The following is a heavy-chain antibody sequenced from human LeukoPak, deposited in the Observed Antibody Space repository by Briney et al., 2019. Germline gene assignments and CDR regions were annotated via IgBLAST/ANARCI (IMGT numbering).Heavy chain of an antibody. CDR3: ARDRRICSSTSCPTYYYYYYMDV. CDR1: GGSISSGSYY. Sequence: SQTLSLTCTVSGGSISSGSYYWSWIRQTAGKGLEWIGRIYTSGSTNYNPSLKSRVTISVETYKNQFSMKLSSVTAADTAVYYCARDRRICSSTSCPTYYYYYYMDVWGKGTTVTVSS. CDR2: IYTSGST. D-gene: IGHD2-2*01. V-gene: IGHV4-61*02. J-gene: IGHJ6*03.